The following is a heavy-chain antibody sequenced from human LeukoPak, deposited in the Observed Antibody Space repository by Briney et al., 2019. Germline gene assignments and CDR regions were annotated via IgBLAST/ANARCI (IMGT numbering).Heavy chain of an antibody. V-gene: IGHV3-74*01. D-gene: IGHD3-9*01. Sequence: PGGSLRLSCAASGFTFSSHWMHWVRQAPGKGLVWVSRISTDGSTTTYADSVKGRFTISRDNAKNTLYLQMNSLRAEDTAVYYCARVNDILTGYYLGGAFDPWGQGTLVTVSS. J-gene: IGHJ5*02. CDR2: ISTDGSTT. CDR3: ARVNDILTGYYLGGAFDP. CDR1: GFTFSSHW.